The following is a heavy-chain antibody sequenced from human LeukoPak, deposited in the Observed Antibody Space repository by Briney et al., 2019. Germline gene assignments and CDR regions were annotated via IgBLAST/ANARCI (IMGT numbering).Heavy chain of an antibody. J-gene: IGHJ4*02. CDR1: GFTFSDYY. D-gene: IGHD1-1*01. CDR2: INTNGRTI. CDR3: ATLWNWNLDY. V-gene: IGHV3-11*04. Sequence: GGSLRLSCAASGFTFSDYYMTWIRQAPGKGLEWVSYINTNGRTISYADSVKGRFTISRDNAKKSPYLQMNSLRAEDTAVYYCATLWNWNLDYWGQGTLVTVSS.